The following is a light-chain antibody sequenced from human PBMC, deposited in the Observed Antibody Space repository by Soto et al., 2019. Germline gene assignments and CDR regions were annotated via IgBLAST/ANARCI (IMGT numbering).Light chain of an antibody. CDR3: QQYGSSPWT. CDR1: QSVSNSY. V-gene: IGKV3-20*01. J-gene: IGKJ1*01. Sequence: EIVLTQSPGTLSLSPGERATLSCRASQSVSNSYIAWYQQKAGQAPRLLIYGASSRATDIPDRFSGSGSGRDFTLNISRLEPEDCAGYYCQQYGSSPWTFGQGTKVEIK. CDR2: GAS.